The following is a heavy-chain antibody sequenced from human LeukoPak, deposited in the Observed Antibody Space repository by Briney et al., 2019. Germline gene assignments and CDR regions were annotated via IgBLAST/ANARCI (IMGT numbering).Heavy chain of an antibody. CDR2: INPNSGGT. V-gene: IGHV1-2*02. J-gene: IGHJ1*01. Sequence: SSVKVSCKASGYTLTGYYMHWVRQAPGKGLEWMGWINPNSGGTNYAQKFQGRVTMTRDTSISTAYMELSRLRSDDTAVYYCARDPGIAVAGKYLQHWGQGTLVTVSS. CDR1: GYTLTGYY. CDR3: ARDPGIAVAGKYLQH. D-gene: IGHD6-19*01.